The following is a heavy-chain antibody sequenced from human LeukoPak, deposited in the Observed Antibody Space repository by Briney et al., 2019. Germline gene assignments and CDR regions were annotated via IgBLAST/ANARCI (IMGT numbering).Heavy chain of an antibody. V-gene: IGHV3-30*18. CDR3: AKDHTLYYDIMTEYYLASAFDI. CDR2: ISYDGSSK. Sequence: GRSLRLSCAASGFTFTSYGMHRVRQAPGKGLEWLAAISYDGSSKYYVDSVKGRFTISRDNSKNMVYLQMNSLRVEDTAVYYCAKDHTLYYDIMTEYYLASAFDIWGQGTVVSVSS. J-gene: IGHJ3*02. CDR1: GFTFTSYG. D-gene: IGHD3-9*01.